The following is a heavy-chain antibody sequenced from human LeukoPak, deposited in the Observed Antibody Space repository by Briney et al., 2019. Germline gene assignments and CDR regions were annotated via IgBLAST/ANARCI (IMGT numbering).Heavy chain of an antibody. V-gene: IGHV3-9*01. Sequence: ALRLSCAASGFTFDDYAMHWVGQAPGKGLEWASGIVWNSGRIGYADSVKGRFTISRDNAKNSLDLQMNSLRAEDTALYYCAKVVDYYDSSGYSLGYYFDYWGQGTLVTVSS. CDR3: AKVVDYYDSSGYSLGYYFDY. CDR2: IVWNSGRI. CDR1: GFTFDDYA. J-gene: IGHJ4*02. D-gene: IGHD3-22*01.